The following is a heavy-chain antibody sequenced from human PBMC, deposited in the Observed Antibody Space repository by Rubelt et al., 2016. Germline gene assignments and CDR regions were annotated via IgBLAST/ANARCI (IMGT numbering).Heavy chain of an antibody. CDR2: IYSSGST. Sequence: QLQLQESGPGLVKPSETLSLTCTVSGGSISSSSYYWGWIRQPPGKGLEWIGSIYSSGSTYYNPSLKGRVTISVDTSKNQFSLKRGSVTAAAPAVYYCARGYYGSGFSWFDPWGQGTLVTVSS. V-gene: IGHV4-39*01. CDR1: GGSISSSSYY. J-gene: IGHJ5*02. D-gene: IGHD3-10*01. CDR3: ARGYYGSGFSWFDP.